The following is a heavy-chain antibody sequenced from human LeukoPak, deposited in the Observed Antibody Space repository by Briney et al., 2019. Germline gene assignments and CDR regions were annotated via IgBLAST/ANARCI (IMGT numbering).Heavy chain of an antibody. CDR2: TYHRSQRYN. Sequence: SQTLSLTCVISGDSIFSTSADWTWIRQSPSRGLEWLGSTYHRSQRYNDYAISVKSRLAINPDTSKIQFSLQRKSVTPDYTAVYDGARSQGSSGDNWFDPWGQGALVTVSS. J-gene: IGHJ5*02. CDR3: ARSQGSSGDNWFDP. D-gene: IGHD6-6*01. V-gene: IGHV6-1*01. CDR1: GDSIFSTSAD.